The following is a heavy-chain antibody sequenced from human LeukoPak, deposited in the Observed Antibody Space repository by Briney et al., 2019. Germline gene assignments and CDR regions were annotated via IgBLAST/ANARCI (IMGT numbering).Heavy chain of an antibody. CDR3: AKDLGALTYGEGF. CDR1: GFPLSSYA. V-gene: IGHV3-23*01. CDR2: TSSSDAGT. J-gene: IGHJ4*02. D-gene: IGHD3-16*01. Sequence: PGGSLRLSCAASGFPLSSYAMSWVRQAPGKGLEWVSATSSSDAGTYYADSVRGRFTISRDNSKNTLSLQMNSLRVEDTALYYCAKDLGALTYGEGFWGQGTLVTVSS.